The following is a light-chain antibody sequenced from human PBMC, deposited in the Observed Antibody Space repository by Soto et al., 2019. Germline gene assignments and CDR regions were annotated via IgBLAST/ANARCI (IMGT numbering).Light chain of an antibody. CDR2: DAS. V-gene: IGKV1-5*01. J-gene: IGKJ1*01. Sequence: DIQMTQSPSTLSASVGDRVTITCRASQSISSWLAWYQQKPGKAPKLLIHDASSLESGVPSRFSGSGSGTEFALTISSLQPDDFATYDCQQYNSYSLWTFGQGTKVEIK. CDR1: QSISSW. CDR3: QQYNSYSLWT.